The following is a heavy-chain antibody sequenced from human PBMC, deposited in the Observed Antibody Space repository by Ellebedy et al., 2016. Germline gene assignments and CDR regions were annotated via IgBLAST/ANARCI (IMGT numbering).Heavy chain of an antibody. Sequence: SETLSLTCTVSGGYISSYYWSWIRQPPGKGLEWIGEINHSGSTNYNPSLKSRVTISVDTSKNQFSLKLSSVTAADTAVYYCARGSMVRGVYYWGQGTLVTVSS. CDR1: GGYISSYY. J-gene: IGHJ4*02. V-gene: IGHV4-34*01. CDR2: INHSGST. CDR3: ARGSMVRGVYY. D-gene: IGHD3-10*01.